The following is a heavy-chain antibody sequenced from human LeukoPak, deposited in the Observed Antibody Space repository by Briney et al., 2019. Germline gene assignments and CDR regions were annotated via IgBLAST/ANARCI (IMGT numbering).Heavy chain of an antibody. D-gene: IGHD3-22*01. CDR3: ARDALSSGYSLQH. CDR2: IWYDGSNK. Sequence: GGSLRLSCAASGFTFSSYGMHWVRQAPGKGLEWVAVIWYDGSNKYYADSVKGRLTISRDNSKNTLYLQMNSLRAEDTAVYYCARDALSSGYSLQHWGQGTLVTVSS. CDR1: GFTFSSYG. V-gene: IGHV3-33*01. J-gene: IGHJ1*01.